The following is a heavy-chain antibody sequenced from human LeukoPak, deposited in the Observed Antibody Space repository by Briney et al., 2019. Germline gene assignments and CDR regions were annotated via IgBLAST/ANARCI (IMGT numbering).Heavy chain of an antibody. V-gene: IGHV3-23*01. CDR2: ISGSGAGT. CDR3: AKMVREFYTISYYFDY. D-gene: IGHD2-8*01. CDR1: GFTFSSYA. Sequence: GGSLRLSCAVSGFTFSSYAMNWVRQAPGKGLEWGSGISGSGAGTYYADSVKGRFTSSRDNAKNTLYLQMNSLRAEDTAVYYCAKMVREFYTISYYFDYWGQGTLVTVSS. J-gene: IGHJ4*02.